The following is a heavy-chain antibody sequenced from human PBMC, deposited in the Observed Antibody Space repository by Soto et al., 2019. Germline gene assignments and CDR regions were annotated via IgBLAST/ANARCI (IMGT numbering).Heavy chain of an antibody. D-gene: IGHD2-15*01. J-gene: IGHJ4*02. Sequence: QVQLQESGPGLVKPSETLSLTCTVSGASISPYYWTWIRQPPGKELEWIGYVYYTGSTNYSPSLGCRVSMSLDTSTSQFSRMLTSATAADTAVYCCARHHEKCSGGPCYVVDYWGPGTLVTVSS. CDR3: ARHHEKCSGGPCYVVDY. CDR2: VYYTGST. CDR1: GASISPYY. V-gene: IGHV4-59*08.